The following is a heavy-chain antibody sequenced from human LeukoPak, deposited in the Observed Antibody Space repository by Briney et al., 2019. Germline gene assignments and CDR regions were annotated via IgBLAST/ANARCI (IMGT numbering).Heavy chain of an antibody. V-gene: IGHV1-18*01. D-gene: IGHD1-26*01. CDR1: GYTFTSYG. CDR2: ISAYNGNT. CDR3: ARDQVGATLILFQH. J-gene: IGHJ1*01. Sequence: GASVKVSCKASGYTFTSYGISWVRQAPGQGLEWMGWISAYNGNTNYAQKLQGSVTMTTDTSTSTAYMELRSLRSDDTAVYYCARDQVGATLILFQHWGQDTLVTVSS.